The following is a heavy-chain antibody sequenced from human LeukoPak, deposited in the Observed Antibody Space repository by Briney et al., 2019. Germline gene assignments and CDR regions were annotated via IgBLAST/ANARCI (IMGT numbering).Heavy chain of an antibody. CDR2: IYYSGST. Sequence: SETLSPTCTVSGGSISSYYWSWIRQSPGKGLEWIGYIYYSGSTNYNPSLKSRVTISVDTSKYQFSLKLSSVTAADTAVYYCARHGYYYDSSGLPPGFDYWGQGTLVTVSS. CDR1: GGSISSYY. V-gene: IGHV4-59*08. D-gene: IGHD3-22*01. J-gene: IGHJ4*02. CDR3: ARHGYYYDSSGLPPGFDY.